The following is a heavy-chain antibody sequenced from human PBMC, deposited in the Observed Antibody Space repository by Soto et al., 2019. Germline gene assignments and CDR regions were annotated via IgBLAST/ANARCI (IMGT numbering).Heavy chain of an antibody. V-gene: IGHV3-23*01. J-gene: IGHJ3*02. CDR3: AKDARSNWNTGHYNDAFDI. CDR2: ISGSGAST. D-gene: IGHD1-1*01. Sequence: EVQLLESGGGVVQPGGSLRLSCAASGFTFSSYAMSWVRQAPGKGLEWVSAISGSGASTDYADSVKGRFTISRDNYENTLYVQMNSLRAEDKALYYCAKDARSNWNTGHYNDAFDIWGQWTMVTVSS. CDR1: GFTFSSYA.